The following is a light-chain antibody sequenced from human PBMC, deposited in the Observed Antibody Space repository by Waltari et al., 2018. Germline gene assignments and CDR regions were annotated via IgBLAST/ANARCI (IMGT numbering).Light chain of an antibody. J-gene: IGKJ2*03. CDR2: KSS. CDR3: QQYDRHSFS. CDR1: QNTNIW. Sequence: DIQMTQSPSTLSTFVGDSVTITCRASQNTNIWLAWYQQKTGKAPRLLIYKSSIFQSGVPSRFSGSASGTEFNLPISSLQPDDFATYYCQQYDRHSFSFGQGTRLDLK. V-gene: IGKV1-5*03.